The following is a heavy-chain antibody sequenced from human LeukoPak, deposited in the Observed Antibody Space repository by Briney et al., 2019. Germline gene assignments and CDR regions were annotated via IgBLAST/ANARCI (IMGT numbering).Heavy chain of an antibody. CDR1: GFTFSNYA. V-gene: IGHV3-30-3*01. D-gene: IGHD3-3*01. J-gene: IGHJ4*02. CDR2: ISDDGNNE. CDR3: ARDPRFGYDFWSGYVGEFDY. Sequence: PGGSLRLSCAASGFTFSNYAMNWVRQAPGKGLEWVAVISDDGNNEYYADSVKGRFTISRDNSKYTLYLQMNSLRAEDTAMYYCARDPRFGYDFWSGYVGEFDYWGQGTLVTVSS.